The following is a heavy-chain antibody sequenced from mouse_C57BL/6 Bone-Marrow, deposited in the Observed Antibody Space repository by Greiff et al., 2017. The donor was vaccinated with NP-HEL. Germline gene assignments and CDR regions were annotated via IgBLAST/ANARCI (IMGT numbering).Heavy chain of an antibody. CDR3: TVIIPRVVANAIDC. V-gene: IGHV1-5*01. Sequence: EVQLQQSGTVLARPGASVKMSCKTSGYTFTSYWMHWVKQRPGQGLEWIGAIYPGNSDTSYNQKFKGKAKLTADTSASTTYVELSSLTNEDSAVYYCTVIIPRVVANAIDCWGQGTSVTVSS. CDR2: IYPGNSDT. D-gene: IGHD1-1*01. CDR1: GYTFTSYW. J-gene: IGHJ4*01.